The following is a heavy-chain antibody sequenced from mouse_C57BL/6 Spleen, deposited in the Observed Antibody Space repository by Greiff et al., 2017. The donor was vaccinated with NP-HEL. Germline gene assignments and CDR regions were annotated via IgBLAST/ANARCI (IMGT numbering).Heavy chain of an antibody. CDR1: GYTFTSYW. CDR3: ARGTTVVARCFDV. J-gene: IGHJ1*03. D-gene: IGHD1-1*01. CDR2: IDPSDSYT. Sequence: QVQLQQPGAELVKPGASVKLSCKASGYTFTSYWMQWVKQRPGQGLEWIGEIDPSDSYTNYNQKFKGKATLTVDTSSSTAYMQLSSLTSEDSAVYYGARGTTVVARCFDVWGTGTTVTVAS. V-gene: IGHV1-50*01.